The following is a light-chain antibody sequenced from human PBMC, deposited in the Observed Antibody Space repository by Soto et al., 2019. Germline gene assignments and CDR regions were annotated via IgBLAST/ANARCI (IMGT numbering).Light chain of an antibody. Sequence: EIVLTQSPGTLSLSPGERATLSCRASQSVSSSYFAWYQQRFGQAPRLLIYGASSRATGFPDRFSGSGSGTDFTLTISRLEPEDFAVYYCQQYGSSSWTFGQGTKVEIK. CDR3: QQYGSSSWT. J-gene: IGKJ1*01. V-gene: IGKV3-20*01. CDR1: QSVSSSY. CDR2: GAS.